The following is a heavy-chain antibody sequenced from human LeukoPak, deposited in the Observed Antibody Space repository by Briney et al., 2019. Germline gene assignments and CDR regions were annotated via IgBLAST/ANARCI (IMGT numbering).Heavy chain of an antibody. Sequence: GRSLRLPCAASGFTFDDYAMHWVRQAPGKGLEWVSGISWNSGSIGYADSVKGRFTISRDNSKNMLYLQMNSLRAEDTAVYYCARGRGAAATGYYYYMDVWGKGTTVTVSS. CDR3: ARGRGAAATGYYYYMDV. J-gene: IGHJ6*03. V-gene: IGHV3-9*01. CDR2: ISWNSGSI. D-gene: IGHD1-26*01. CDR1: GFTFDDYA.